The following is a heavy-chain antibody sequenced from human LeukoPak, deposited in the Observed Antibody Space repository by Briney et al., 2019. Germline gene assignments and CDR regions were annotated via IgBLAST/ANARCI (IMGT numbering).Heavy chain of an antibody. V-gene: IGHV4-39*01. CDR3: ARRGYYYDSSGYYVRRWFDP. CDR2: IYYSGST. CDR1: GGSISSSNYY. Sequence: NPSETLSLTCGVSGGSISSSNYYWGWIRQPPGKGLEWIGSIYYSGSTYYNPSLKSRVTISVDTSKNQFSLKLSSVTAADTAVYYCARRGYYYDSSGYYVRRWFDPWGLGTLVTVSS. J-gene: IGHJ5*02. D-gene: IGHD3-22*01.